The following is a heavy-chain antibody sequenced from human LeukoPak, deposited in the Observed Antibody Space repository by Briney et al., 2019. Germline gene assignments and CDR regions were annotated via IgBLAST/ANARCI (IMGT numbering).Heavy chain of an antibody. Sequence: KPGGSLRLSCAASAFTFGTYAMSWVRQAPGKGLEWVSAISGGGSSTYYADSVKGRFATSRDNSKSMLFLQMNSLRAEDAAVYYCVKGDGNWGHYYMDVWGKGTTVTVSS. D-gene: IGHD7-27*01. CDR3: VKGDGNWGHYYMDV. J-gene: IGHJ6*03. CDR1: AFTFGTYA. CDR2: ISGGGSST. V-gene: IGHV3-23*01.